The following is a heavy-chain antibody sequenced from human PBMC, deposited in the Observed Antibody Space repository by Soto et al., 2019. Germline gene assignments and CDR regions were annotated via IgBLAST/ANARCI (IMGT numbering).Heavy chain of an antibody. CDR2: IYYSGST. V-gene: IGHV4-59*01. CDR1: GGSISSYY. Sequence: QVQLQESGPGLVKPSETLSLTCTVSGGSISSYYWSWIRQPPGKGLAWIGYIYYSGSTNYNPSLKSRVTISVDTSKNQFSLKLSSVTAADTAVYYCARDGYSSSWPAGWFDPWGQGTLVTVSS. D-gene: IGHD6-13*01. CDR3: ARDGYSSSWPAGWFDP. J-gene: IGHJ5*02.